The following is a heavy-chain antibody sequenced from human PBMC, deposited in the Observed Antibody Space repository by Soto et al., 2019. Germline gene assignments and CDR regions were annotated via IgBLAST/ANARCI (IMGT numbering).Heavy chain of an antibody. CDR2: IWYDGSNK. CDR3: GSDAEGGGIGCDY. Sequence: QVQLVESGGGVVQPGRSLRLSCAASGFTFSRYAMHWVRQAPGRGLEWVAVIWYDGSNKDYVDSVKGRFTISRDNSKNTLYRQMNSLRAEDAGVYYCGSDAEGGGIGCDYWGQGTLVTVSS. CDR1: GFTFSRYA. V-gene: IGHV3-33*01. D-gene: IGHD2-15*01. J-gene: IGHJ4*02.